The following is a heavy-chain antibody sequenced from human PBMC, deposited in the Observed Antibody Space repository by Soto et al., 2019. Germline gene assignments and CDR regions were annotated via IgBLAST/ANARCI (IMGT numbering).Heavy chain of an antibody. V-gene: IGHV3-53*01. J-gene: IGHJ4*02. D-gene: IGHD6-19*01. CDR1: GFAVSSTY. CDR2: IYGGGTT. Sequence: EVQLVESGGGLIQPGGSLRLSCAASGFAVSSTYMTWVRQAPGKGLEWVSVIYGGGTTYYADSVKGRFTISRYTSKNTVYLQMNSLRAEDTAVYYCVQTTGWPGFDFWGQGTLVTVSS. CDR3: VQTTGWPGFDF.